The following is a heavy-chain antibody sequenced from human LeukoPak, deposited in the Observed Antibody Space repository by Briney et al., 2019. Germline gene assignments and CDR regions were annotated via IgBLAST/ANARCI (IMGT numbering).Heavy chain of an antibody. CDR3: ARGQIAARPFNWFDP. D-gene: IGHD6-6*01. CDR2: ISAYNGNT. V-gene: IGHV1-18*01. CDR1: GYTFTSYG. Sequence: GASAKVSCKASGYTFTSYGISWVRQAPGQGLEWMGWISAYNGNTNYAQKLQGRVTMTRDTSTSTVYMELSSLRSEDTAVYYCARGQIAARPFNWFDPWGQGTLVTVSS. J-gene: IGHJ5*02.